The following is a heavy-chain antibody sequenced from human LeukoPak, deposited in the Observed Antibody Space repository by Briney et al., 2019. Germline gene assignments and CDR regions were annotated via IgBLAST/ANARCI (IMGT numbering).Heavy chain of an antibody. CDR3: AREITMIRGAPLGWFDP. D-gene: IGHD3-10*01. CDR1: GFTFNTYG. V-gene: IGHV3-33*01. J-gene: IGHJ5*02. CDR2: IWYDSSNK. Sequence: GGSLRLSCAASGFTFNTYGMHWLRQSPGKGLEWLAVIWYDSSNKYYADSVKGRFSISRDNSKNSLYLQMNSLRAEDTAVYYCAREITMIRGAPLGWFDPWGQRTPVTVSS.